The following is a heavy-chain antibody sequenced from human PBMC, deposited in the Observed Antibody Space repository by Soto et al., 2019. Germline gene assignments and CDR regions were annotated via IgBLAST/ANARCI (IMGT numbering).Heavy chain of an antibody. J-gene: IGHJ6*02. CDR2: ISYDGSNK. CDR3: AKSDLYYYYGMDV. V-gene: IGHV3-30*18. D-gene: IGHD3-3*01. Sequence: QVQLVESGGGVVQPGRSLRLSCVASGFTFRSYAMHWVRQAPGKGLEWVAVISYDGSNKYSTDYVKGRFTISRDNSKSTLYLQMNSLRAEDTAVYYCAKSDLYYYYGMDVWGQGTTVTVSS. CDR1: GFTFRSYA.